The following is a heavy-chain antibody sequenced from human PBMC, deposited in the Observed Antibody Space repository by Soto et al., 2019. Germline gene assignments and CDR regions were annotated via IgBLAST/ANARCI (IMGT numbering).Heavy chain of an antibody. CDR3: ARYKSNYYYGMDV. J-gene: IGHJ6*02. V-gene: IGHV4-59*01. D-gene: IGHD1-20*01. Sequence: SETLSLTCTVSGVSISSYYWSWIRQPPGKGLEWIGYIYYSGSTNYNPSLKSRVTISVDTSKNQFSLKLSSVTAADTAVYYCARYKSNYYYGMDVWGQGTTVT. CDR1: GVSISSYY. CDR2: IYYSGST.